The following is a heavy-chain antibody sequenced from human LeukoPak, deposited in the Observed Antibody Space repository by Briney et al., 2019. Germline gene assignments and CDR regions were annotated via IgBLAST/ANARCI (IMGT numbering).Heavy chain of an antibody. D-gene: IGHD3-9*01. CDR3: AREDISAGFDY. CDR1: GFTVNSNY. Sequence: PAVSLRFSCAASGFTVNSNYMSWVRQAPGKGLEWFSVIYSGGSTYYEDSVKGRFTISRDNSKHTLYIQMNSLRAEDTAVYYCAREDISAGFDYWGQGSLVSVSS. V-gene: IGHV3-53*01. J-gene: IGHJ4*02. CDR2: IYSGGST.